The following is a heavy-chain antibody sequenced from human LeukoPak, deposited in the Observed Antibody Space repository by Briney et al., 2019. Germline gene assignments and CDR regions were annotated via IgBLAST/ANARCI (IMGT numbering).Heavy chain of an antibody. J-gene: IGHJ4*02. V-gene: IGHV4-30-4*08. D-gene: IGHD4-17*01. Sequence: SETLSLTCTVSGGSISSGDYYWSWIRQPPGKGLEWIGYIYYSGSTYYNPSLKSRVTISVDTSKNQFSLKLSSMTAADTAVYYCARPPDDGDYGAAFECWGQGTLVSVSS. CDR2: IYYSGST. CDR3: ARPPDDGDYGAAFEC. CDR1: GGSISSGDYY.